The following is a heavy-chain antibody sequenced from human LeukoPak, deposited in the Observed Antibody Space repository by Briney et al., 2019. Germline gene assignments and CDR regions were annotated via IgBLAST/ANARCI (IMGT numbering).Heavy chain of an antibody. V-gene: IGHV4-4*07. CDR2: IYTSGST. Sequence: PSETLSLTCTVSGGSISSYYWSWIRQPAGKGLEWIGRIYTSGSTNYNLSLKSRVTMSVDTSKNQFSLKLSSVTAADTAVYYCARDPDSNYYDSSGYAHDAFDIWGQGTMVTVSS. CDR3: ARDPDSNYYDSSGYAHDAFDI. CDR1: GGSISSYY. D-gene: IGHD3-22*01. J-gene: IGHJ3*02.